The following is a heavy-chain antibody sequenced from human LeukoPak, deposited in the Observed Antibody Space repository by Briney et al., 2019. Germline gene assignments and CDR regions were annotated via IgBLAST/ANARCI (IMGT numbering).Heavy chain of an antibody. J-gene: IGHJ4*02. CDR2: IIPIFGTA. Sequence: SVKVSCKACGGTFSSYAISWVRQAPGQGLEWMGRIIPIFGTANYAQKFQGRVTITTDESTSTAYMELSRLRSEDTAVYYCAKESYYDSSGPGGGALNYFDYWGQGTLVTVSS. D-gene: IGHD3-22*01. CDR1: GGTFSSYA. V-gene: IGHV1-69*05. CDR3: AKESYYDSSGPGGGALNYFDY.